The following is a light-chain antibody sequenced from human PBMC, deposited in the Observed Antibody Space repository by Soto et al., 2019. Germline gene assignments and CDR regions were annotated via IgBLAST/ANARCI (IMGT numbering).Light chain of an antibody. CDR3: QQYDKWPYT. J-gene: IGKJ2*01. Sequence: EIVLTQSPATLSVSPGERATLSCRTSQSVGSNLAWYQQKPGQAPRLLMDGAFIRVPGFPVMFRGTGSGSEFTLTISSLQSEDGALYYCQQYDKWPYTFGQGTNLEIK. CDR1: QSVGSN. CDR2: GAF. V-gene: IGKV3-15*01.